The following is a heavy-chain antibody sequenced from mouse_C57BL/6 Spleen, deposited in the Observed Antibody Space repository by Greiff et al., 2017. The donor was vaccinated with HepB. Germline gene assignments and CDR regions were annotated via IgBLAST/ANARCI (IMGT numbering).Heavy chain of an antibody. J-gene: IGHJ2*01. Sequence: VQRVESGAELVRPGTSVKVSCKASGYAFTNYLIEWVKQRPGQGLEWIGVINPGSGGTNYNEKFKGKATLPADKSSSTAYMQLSSLTSEDSAVYFCARSFTTVGFDYWGQGTTLTVSS. D-gene: IGHD1-1*01. V-gene: IGHV1-54*01. CDR2: INPGSGGT. CDR3: ARSFTTVGFDY. CDR1: GYAFTNYL.